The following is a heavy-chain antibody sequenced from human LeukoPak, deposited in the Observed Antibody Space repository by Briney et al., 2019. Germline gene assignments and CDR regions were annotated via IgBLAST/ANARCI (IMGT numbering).Heavy chain of an antibody. J-gene: IGHJ4*02. CDR2: ISGDGGST. CDR1: GFTFDDYA. D-gene: IGHD6-13*01. Sequence: GGSLRLSCAASGFTFDDYAMHWVRQAPGKGLEWVSLISGDGGSTYYADSVKGRFTISRDNTKNSLYLQMNSLRAEDTAVYYCAREYSSSWYPFDYWGQGTLVTVSS. CDR3: AREYSSSWYPFDY. V-gene: IGHV3-43*02.